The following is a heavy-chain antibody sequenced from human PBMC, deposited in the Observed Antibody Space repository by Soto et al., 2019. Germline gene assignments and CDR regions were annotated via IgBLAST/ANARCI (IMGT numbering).Heavy chain of an antibody. J-gene: IGHJ4*02. CDR2: IKYDGSET. CDR3: ARYSSAWGL. V-gene: IGHV3-7*01. CDR1: GFTFFNFF. Sequence: GGSLRLSPAAPGFTFFNFFFSLVRQAPGKGLEWVANIKYDGSETYYVDSVKGRFTISRDNAKNSLYLQMNSLRGEDTAVYYCARYSSAWGLWGQGTLVTVSS. D-gene: IGHD6-19*01.